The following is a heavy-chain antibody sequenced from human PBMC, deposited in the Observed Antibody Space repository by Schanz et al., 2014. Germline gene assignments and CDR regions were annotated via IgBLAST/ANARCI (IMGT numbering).Heavy chain of an antibody. V-gene: IGHV1-18*01. CDR2: IGAFQGNT. J-gene: IGHJ4*02. Sequence: QVQLVQSGTEVKKPGASMKISCKAFGYYFGGFGISWVRQAPGQGFEWMGWIGAFQGNTKYAQKFQDRATLTSETSASTAYMELRSLRPDDTAVYYCLRANPTQHVVLPDALRYWGQGTLVSVSS. D-gene: IGHD2-2*01. CDR3: LRANPTQHVVLPDALRY. CDR1: GYYFGGFG.